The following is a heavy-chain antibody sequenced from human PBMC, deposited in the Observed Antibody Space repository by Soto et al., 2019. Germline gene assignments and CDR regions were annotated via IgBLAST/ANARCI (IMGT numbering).Heavy chain of an antibody. CDR3: ARQGDCSGGSCYGY. V-gene: IGHV4-39*01. CDR1: GGSISRYY. Sequence: SQALSLTCNVSGGSISRYYWGWIRQPPGKGLEWIGSIYNSGSTYYNPSLKSRVTISVDTSKNQFSLKLSSVTAADTAVYYCARQGDCSGGSCYGYWGQGTLVTVSS. J-gene: IGHJ4*02. D-gene: IGHD2-15*01. CDR2: IYNSGST.